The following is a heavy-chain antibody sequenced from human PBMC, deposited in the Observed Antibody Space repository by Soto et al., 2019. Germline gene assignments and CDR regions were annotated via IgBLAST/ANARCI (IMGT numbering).Heavy chain of an antibody. CDR2: ISGSGGST. Sequence: EVQLLQSGGGLVQPGGSLRLSCAASGFSFSTYTMSWLRQAPGKGLEWVSAISGSGGSTYYADSVKGRFTISRDNSKNTLYLQMNSLRAEDTAVYYCAKGQGRLHPYFDYWGQGTLVTVSS. V-gene: IGHV3-23*01. J-gene: IGHJ4*02. D-gene: IGHD6-25*01. CDR3: AKGQGRLHPYFDY. CDR1: GFSFSTYT.